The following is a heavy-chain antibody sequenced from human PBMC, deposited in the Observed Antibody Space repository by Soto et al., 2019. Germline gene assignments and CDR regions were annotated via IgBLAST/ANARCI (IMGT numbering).Heavy chain of an antibody. Sequence: GESLKISCKGSGYTFTGYWGAWVRQMPGRGPEWMGSIDPRDSDTRYSPSFQGQVTISVDKSTTTAHLQWRSLKASDTAIYYCARLAGYRSGSPLDNWGQGTRVTVSS. V-gene: IGHV5-51*01. CDR1: GYTFTGYW. CDR2: IDPRDSDT. D-gene: IGHD6-19*01. CDR3: ARLAGYRSGSPLDN. J-gene: IGHJ4*02.